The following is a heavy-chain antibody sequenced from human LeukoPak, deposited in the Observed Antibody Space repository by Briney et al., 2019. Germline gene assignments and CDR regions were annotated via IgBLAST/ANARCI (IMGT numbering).Heavy chain of an antibody. V-gene: IGHV1-69*05. CDR1: GGTFNTYK. J-gene: IGHJ5*02. CDR3: ARGDCSSPACYTENNWFDP. Sequence: ASVKVSCKASGGTFNTYKINWVRQAPGQGLEWMGDIIPIFGTTTSSQKFHGRVTITTDASTSTAYMELASLTSEDTAVYYCARGDCSSPACYTENNWFDPWGQGTLVTVSS. D-gene: IGHD2-2*02. CDR2: IIPIFGTT.